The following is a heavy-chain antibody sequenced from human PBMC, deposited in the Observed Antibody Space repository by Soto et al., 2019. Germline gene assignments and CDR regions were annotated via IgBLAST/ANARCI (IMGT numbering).Heavy chain of an antibody. V-gene: IGHV3-23*01. CDR1: GFSISSYA. CDR3: AKRPDAFDV. Sequence: PGESLKISCAASGFSISSYAMTWVRQAPGKGLEWVSMILGSAGSTYYADSVKGRFTISRDNSRKTLYLQMNSLRVEDTAGYYCAKRPDAFDVWGQGTMVTVSS. J-gene: IGHJ3*01. D-gene: IGHD6-6*01. CDR2: ILGSAGST.